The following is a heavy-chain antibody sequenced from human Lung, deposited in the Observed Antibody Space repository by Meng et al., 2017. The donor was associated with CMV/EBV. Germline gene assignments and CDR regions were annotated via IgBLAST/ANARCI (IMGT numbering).Heavy chain of an antibody. V-gene: IGHV1-46*01. Sequence: SVXVSXXASGYTFTSYYMHWVRQAPGQGIEWMGIINPSGGSTSYAQKFQGRVTMTRDTSTSTVYMELSSLRSEDTAVYYCARVAGGGNSQFDYWGQGTLVTVSS. CDR3: ARVAGGGNSQFDY. CDR1: GYTFTSYY. CDR2: INPSGGST. J-gene: IGHJ4*02. D-gene: IGHD4-23*01.